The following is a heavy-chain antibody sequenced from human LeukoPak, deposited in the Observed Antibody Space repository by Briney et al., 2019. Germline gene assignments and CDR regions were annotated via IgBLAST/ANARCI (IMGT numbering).Heavy chain of an antibody. CDR3: AREEGEWFGELFLPFNY. D-gene: IGHD3-10*01. Sequence: ASVKVSCKASGYTFTGYYMHWVRQAPGQGLEWMGWMNPNSGNTGYAQKFQGRVTMTRNTSISTAYMELSRLRSDDTAVYYCAREEGEWFGELFLPFNYWGQGTLVTVSS. J-gene: IGHJ4*02. CDR1: GYTFTGYY. V-gene: IGHV1-8*02. CDR2: MNPNSGNT.